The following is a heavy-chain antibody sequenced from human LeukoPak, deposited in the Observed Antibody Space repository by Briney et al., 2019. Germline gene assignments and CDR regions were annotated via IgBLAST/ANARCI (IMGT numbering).Heavy chain of an antibody. D-gene: IGHD3-10*01. V-gene: IGHV1-18*01. J-gene: IGHJ5*02. CDR1: GYSFTNYG. CDR2: INAFNGDT. Sequence: GASVKVSCKGSGYSFTNYGISWVRRAPGQGLEWMGWINAFNGDTNHAQKFQGRVTMTTDTSTSTAYMELRSLRSDDTAVYYCARDGSGTWLDPWGQGTLVTVSS. CDR3: ARDGSGTWLDP.